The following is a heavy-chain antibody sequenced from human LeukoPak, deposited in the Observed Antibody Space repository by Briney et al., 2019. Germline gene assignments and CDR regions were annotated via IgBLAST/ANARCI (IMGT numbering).Heavy chain of an antibody. V-gene: IGHV1-69*13. CDR1: GGTFSSYA. J-gene: IGHJ4*02. CDR2: IIPIFGTA. D-gene: IGHD6-13*01. Sequence: ASVKVACKASGGTFSSYAISWVRQAPGQGLEWMGGIIPIFGTANYAQKFQGRVTITADESTSTAYMELSSLRSEATAVYYCARSRQQPVGWTSYYFDYWGQGTLVTVSS. CDR3: ARSRQQPVGWTSYYFDY.